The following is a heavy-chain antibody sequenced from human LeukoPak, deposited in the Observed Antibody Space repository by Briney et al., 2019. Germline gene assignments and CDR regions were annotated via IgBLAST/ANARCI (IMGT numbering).Heavy chain of an antibody. Sequence: GGSLRLSCAASGFTFSSYAMSWVRQAPGKGLEWVSGISDGGITTYYADSVKGRFTISIANSKNTLYLQMNSLRAEDTAVYYCAKQAGTVYSNFDYWGQGTLVTVSS. J-gene: IGHJ4*02. CDR3: AKQAGTVYSNFDY. CDR1: GFTFSSYA. D-gene: IGHD4-11*01. V-gene: IGHV3-23*01. CDR2: ISDGGITT.